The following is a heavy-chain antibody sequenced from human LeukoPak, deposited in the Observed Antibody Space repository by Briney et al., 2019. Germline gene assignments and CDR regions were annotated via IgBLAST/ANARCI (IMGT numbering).Heavy chain of an antibody. D-gene: IGHD6-19*01. Sequence: ASVKVSCKAFGYTFTGYYMHWVRQAPGQGLEWMGWINPNSGGTNSAQKFQGRVTMTRDTSNSTAYMELSRLRSEDTAMYYCARIYSSGWYVGYWGQGTLVTVSS. J-gene: IGHJ4*02. CDR1: GYTFTGYY. V-gene: IGHV1-2*02. CDR3: ARIYSSGWYVGY. CDR2: INPNSGGT.